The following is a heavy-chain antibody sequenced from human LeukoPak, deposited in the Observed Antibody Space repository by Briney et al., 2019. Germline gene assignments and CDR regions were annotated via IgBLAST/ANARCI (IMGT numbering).Heavy chain of an antibody. D-gene: IGHD3-22*01. CDR1: GYTLTELS. CDR3: ATGLLPYDSSGYTIFDI. CDR2: FDPEDGET. V-gene: IGHV1-24*01. Sequence: ASVKVSCKVSGYTLTELSMHWVRQAPGKGLEWMGGFDPEDGETIYAQKFQGRVTMTEDTSTDTAYMELSSLRSEDTGVYYCATGLLPYDSSGYTIFDIWGQGTMVTVSS. J-gene: IGHJ3*02.